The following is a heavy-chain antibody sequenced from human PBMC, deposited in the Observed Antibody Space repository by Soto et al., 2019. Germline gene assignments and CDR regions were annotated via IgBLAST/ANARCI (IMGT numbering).Heavy chain of an antibody. CDR2: TYYRSKWHN. CDR1: GDSVSSASAT. V-gene: IGHV6-1*01. Sequence: QVQLQQSGPGLVKPSQTLSLICAISGDSVSSASATWSWIRQSPSGRLEWLGRTYYRSKWHNDYAVSVKSRIAIIPDPSKSQLSLQLSSVTLEDTAVYFCARDGSGYQWYFDVWGRGSLVTVSS. D-gene: IGHD5-12*01. CDR3: ARDGSGYQWYFDV. J-gene: IGHJ2*01.